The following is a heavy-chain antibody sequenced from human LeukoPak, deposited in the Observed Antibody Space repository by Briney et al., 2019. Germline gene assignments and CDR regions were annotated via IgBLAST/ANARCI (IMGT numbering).Heavy chain of an antibody. D-gene: IGHD6-13*01. CDR3: ASGRRLAAAGHRLGY. J-gene: IGHJ4*02. CDR1: GYTFTSYA. V-gene: IGHV7-4-1*01. CDR2: INTNTGNP. Sequence: RASVKVSCKASGYTFTSYAMNWVRQAPGQGLEWMGWINTNTGNPTYAQGFTGRFVFSLDTSVSTAYLQIGSLKAEDTAVYYCASGRRLAAAGHRLGYWGQGTLVTVSS.